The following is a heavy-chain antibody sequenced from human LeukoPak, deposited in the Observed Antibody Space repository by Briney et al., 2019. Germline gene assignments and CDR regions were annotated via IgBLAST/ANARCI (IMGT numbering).Heavy chain of an antibody. D-gene: IGHD3-22*01. J-gene: IGHJ4*02. Sequence: SETLSLTCTVSGVSINTYFWSWIRQPPGKGLEWIGYIYYSGSTNYNPSLKSRVTISVDTSKNQFSLKLSSVTAADTAVYYCARVGSDYYDSSGYYDYWGQGTLVTVSS. CDR3: ARVGSDYYDSSGYYDY. CDR2: IYYSGST. V-gene: IGHV4-59*01. CDR1: GVSINTYF.